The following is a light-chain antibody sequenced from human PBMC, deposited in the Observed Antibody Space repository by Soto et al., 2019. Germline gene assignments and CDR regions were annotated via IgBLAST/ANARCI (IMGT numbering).Light chain of an antibody. Sequence: QPVLTQPASVSGSPGQSITISCTGTSSDVGGYDFVSWYQQHPGKAPKLIIYDVNNRPSGVSNRFSGSKSGNTASLTISGLQADDEADYYCSSYTTSNTEIFGTGTKLTVL. V-gene: IGLV2-14*03. CDR2: DVN. CDR3: SSYTTSNTEI. CDR1: SSDVGGYDF. J-gene: IGLJ1*01.